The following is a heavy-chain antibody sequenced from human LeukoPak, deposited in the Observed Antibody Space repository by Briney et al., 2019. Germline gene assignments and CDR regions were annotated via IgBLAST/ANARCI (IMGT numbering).Heavy chain of an antibody. CDR3: AXEYNXXPXXTDAFDX. D-gene: IGHD1-14*01. Sequence: GSLRLSCAASGFTFSSYAMSWVRQAPGKGLVWVSRISGDEIWTSYADSVKGRFIISRDNAKNTLYLQMNSLRTEDTAVYYCAXEYNXXPXXTDAFDXXXXXXMVTXXS. CDR2: ISGDEIWT. J-gene: IGHJ3*01. CDR1: GFTFSSYA. V-gene: IGHV3-74*01.